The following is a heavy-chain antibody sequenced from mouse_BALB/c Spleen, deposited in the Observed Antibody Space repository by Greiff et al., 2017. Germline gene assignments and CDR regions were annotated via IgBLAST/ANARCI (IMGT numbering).Heavy chain of an antibody. CDR2: ISSGSSTI. V-gene: IGHV5-17*02. Sequence: EVHLVESGGGLVQPGGSRKLSCAASGFTFSSFGMHWVRQAPEKGLEWVAYISSGSSTIYYADTVKGRFTISRDNPKNTLFLQMTSLRSEDTAMYYCARYGYGNYGGFAYWGQGTLVTVSA. CDR1: GFTFSSFG. CDR3: ARYGYGNYGGFAY. J-gene: IGHJ3*01. D-gene: IGHD2-1*01.